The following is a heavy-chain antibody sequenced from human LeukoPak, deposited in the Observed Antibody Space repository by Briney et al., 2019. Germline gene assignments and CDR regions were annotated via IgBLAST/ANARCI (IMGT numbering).Heavy chain of an antibody. CDR2: IWYDGSNK. CDR3: ATLYAGYSSGWYGGDAFDI. D-gene: IGHD6-19*01. V-gene: IGHV3-33*01. J-gene: IGHJ3*02. CDR1: GFTFSSYG. Sequence: SGGSLRLSCAASGFTFSSYGMHWVRQAPGKGLEWVAVIWYDGSNKYYADSVKGRFTISRDNSKNTLYLQMNSLRAEDTAVYYCATLYAGYSSGWYGGDAFDIWGQGTMVTVSS.